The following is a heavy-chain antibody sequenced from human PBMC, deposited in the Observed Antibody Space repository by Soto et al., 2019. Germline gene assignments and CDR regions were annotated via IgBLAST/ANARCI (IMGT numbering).Heavy chain of an antibody. CDR2: IYPGDSDT. CDR1: GYSFTIYW. J-gene: IGHJ6*02. D-gene: IGHD4-17*01. V-gene: IGHV5-51*01. Sequence: GESLKISCKGSGYSFTIYWIGWVRQMPGKGLEWMGIIYPGDSDTRYSPSFQGQVTISADKSISTAYLQWSSLKASDTAMYYCARXGYGDYVSSYYYYGMDVWGQGTTVTVSS. CDR3: ARXGYGDYVSSYYYYGMDV.